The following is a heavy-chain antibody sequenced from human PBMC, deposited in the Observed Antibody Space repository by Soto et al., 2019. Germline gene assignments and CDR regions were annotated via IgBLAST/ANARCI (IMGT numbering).Heavy chain of an antibody. CDR2: IRSKAYGGTT. CDR1: GVTFGDYA. J-gene: IGHJ3*02. Sequence: GSLRLSCTAAGVTFGDYAMSWFRQAPGKGLDWVGFIRSKAYGGTTEYAASVKGRFTISRDDSKSIAYLQMNSLKTEDTAVYYCTLRGGYCSGGSCYLDAFDIWGQGTMVTVSS. D-gene: IGHD2-15*01. V-gene: IGHV3-49*03. CDR3: TLRGGYCSGGSCYLDAFDI.